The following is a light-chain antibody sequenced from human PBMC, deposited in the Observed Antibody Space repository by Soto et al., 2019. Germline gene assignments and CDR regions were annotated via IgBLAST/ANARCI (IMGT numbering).Light chain of an antibody. V-gene: IGKV3-15*01. CDR2: GAS. CDR1: QSVSSN. CDR3: QQYNNSPPWT. Sequence: ENVMTQSPATLSVSQGERATLSCRASQSVSSNLAWYQQKPGQAPRLLIYGASTRATGIPARFSGSGSGTEFTLTISSLQSEDFAVYYCQQYNNSPPWTFGQGTKVDIK. J-gene: IGKJ1*01.